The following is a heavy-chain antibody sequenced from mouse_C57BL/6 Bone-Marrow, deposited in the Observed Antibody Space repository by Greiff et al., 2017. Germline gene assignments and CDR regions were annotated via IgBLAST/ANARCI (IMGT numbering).Heavy chain of an antibody. D-gene: IGHD2-1*01. CDR3: ARGYYGNHGDY. CDR1: GYTFTDYY. Sequence: QVHVKQSGAELVRPGASVKLSCKASGYTFTDYYINWVKQRPGQGLEWIARIYPGSGNTYYNEKFKGKATLTAEKSSSTAYMQLSSLTSEDSAVYFCARGYYGNHGDYWGQGTTLTVSS. J-gene: IGHJ2*01. CDR2: IYPGSGNT. V-gene: IGHV1-76*01.